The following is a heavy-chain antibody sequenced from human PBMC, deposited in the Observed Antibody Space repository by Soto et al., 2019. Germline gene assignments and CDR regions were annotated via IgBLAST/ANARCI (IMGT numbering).Heavy chain of an antibody. Sequence: QVQLVQSGAELKKPGASVKVSCEASGYTFTSHAIHWVRQAPGQRLEWVGWINAGSGYTKYSQKFQDRVTITRDSSASAAYMEPSSLRSDDTAVYYCARARFYGSGTFNYFDYWGQGTLVSVSS. J-gene: IGHJ4*02. V-gene: IGHV1-3*01. D-gene: IGHD3-10*01. CDR2: INAGSGYT. CDR1: GYTFTSHA. CDR3: ARARFYGSGTFNYFDY.